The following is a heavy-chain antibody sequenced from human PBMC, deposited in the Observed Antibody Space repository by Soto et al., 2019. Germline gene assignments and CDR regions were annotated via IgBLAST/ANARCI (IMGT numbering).Heavy chain of an antibody. J-gene: IGHJ4*02. D-gene: IGHD3-22*01. CDR3: ERHDSSGYLDS. V-gene: IGHV3-11*06. CDR1: GFTFSDYY. Sequence: GGSLRLSCAASGFTFSDYYMSWIRQAPGKGLEWLSYISSSATYAIYADSVKGRFTLSRDNAKNSLYLQMNSLRAEDTAVYYCERHDSSGYLDSWGQGNLVTVSS. CDR2: ISSSATYA.